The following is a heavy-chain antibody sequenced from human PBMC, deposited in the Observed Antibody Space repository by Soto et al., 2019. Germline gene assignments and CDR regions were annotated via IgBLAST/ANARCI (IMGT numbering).Heavy chain of an antibody. CDR1: GFTFSSYA. V-gene: IGHV3-30*04. CDR3: AGEVRDMDV. D-gene: IGHD1-1*01. J-gene: IGHJ6*02. Sequence: GGSLSLSCAASGFTFSSYAMHWVRQAPGKGLEGGAAISYDRRNKYYAPSVKGRFTISIDNSKNTLYLKMNTLRAADTAVYYCAGEVRDMDVWGQGXTVTVSS. CDR2: ISYDRRNK.